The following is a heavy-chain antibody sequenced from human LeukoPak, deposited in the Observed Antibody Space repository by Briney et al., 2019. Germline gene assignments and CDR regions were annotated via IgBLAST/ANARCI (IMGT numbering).Heavy chain of an antibody. CDR2: ISGSGGST. Sequence: GGSLRLSCAASGFTFSSYAMSWVRQAPGKGLEWVSAISGSGGSTYYADSVKGRFTISRDNSKNTLYLQMNSLRAEDTALYYCAREGGSGWYSGWFDPWGQGTQVTVSS. CDR1: GFTFSSYA. D-gene: IGHD6-19*01. J-gene: IGHJ5*02. V-gene: IGHV3-23*01. CDR3: AREGGSGWYSGWFDP.